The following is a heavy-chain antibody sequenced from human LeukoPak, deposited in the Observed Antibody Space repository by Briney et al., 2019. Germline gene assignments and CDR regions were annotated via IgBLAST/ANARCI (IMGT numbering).Heavy chain of an antibody. CDR2: IYYSGST. D-gene: IGHD3-22*01. CDR3: ARLDRGANYFDY. V-gene: IGHV4-39*01. Sequence: SETLSLTCTVSGGSISSSSYYWGWIRQPPGKGLEWIGTIYYSGSTYYNPSLKSRVTISVDTSKNQFSLKLSSVTAADTAVFYCARLDRGANYFDYWGQGTLVTVSS. J-gene: IGHJ4*02. CDR1: GGSISSSSYY.